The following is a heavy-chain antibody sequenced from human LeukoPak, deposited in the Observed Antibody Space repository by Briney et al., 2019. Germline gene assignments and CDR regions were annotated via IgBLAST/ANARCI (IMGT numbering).Heavy chain of an antibody. D-gene: IGHD1-26*01. CDR3: ARGGVGATYVN. V-gene: IGHV1-3*01. CDR1: GYTFTSYG. J-gene: IGHJ4*02. Sequence: ASVKVSCKASGYTFTSYGISWVRQAPGQRLEWMGWINAGNGNTKYSQKFQGRVTITRDTSASTAYMELSSLRSEDTAVYYCARGGVGATYVNWGQGTLVTVSS. CDR2: INAGNGNT.